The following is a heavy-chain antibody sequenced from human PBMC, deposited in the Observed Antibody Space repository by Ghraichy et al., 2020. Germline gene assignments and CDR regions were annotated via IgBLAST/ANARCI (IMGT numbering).Heavy chain of an antibody. J-gene: IGHJ5*02. V-gene: IGHV1-2*02. CDR2: INPNSGGT. CDR3: ARDMCSGGSCHGWFDP. Sequence: ASVKVSCKASGYTFTGYYMHWVRQAPGQGLEWMGWINPNSGGTNYAQKFQGRVTMTRDTSISTAYMELSRLRSDDTAVYYCARDMCSGGSCHGWFDPWGQGTLVTVSS. CDR1: GYTFTGYY. D-gene: IGHD2-15*01.